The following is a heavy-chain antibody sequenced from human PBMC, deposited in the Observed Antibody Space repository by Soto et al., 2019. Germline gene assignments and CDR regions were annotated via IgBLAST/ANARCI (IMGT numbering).Heavy chain of an antibody. J-gene: IGHJ4*02. CDR2: IKNKAENYAT. CDR1: GFIFSGSA. V-gene: IGHV3-73*02. CDR3: ARHVDWGPSDDY. D-gene: IGHD3-16*01. Sequence: EVQLVESGGGLVQPGESLKLSCAASGFIFSGSAMHWVRQASGKGLEWIGRIKNKAENYATAYAASVQGRFTISRDYSKNTAYLQMNSLETEDTAEYYCARHVDWGPSDDYWGQVNLVTVSS.